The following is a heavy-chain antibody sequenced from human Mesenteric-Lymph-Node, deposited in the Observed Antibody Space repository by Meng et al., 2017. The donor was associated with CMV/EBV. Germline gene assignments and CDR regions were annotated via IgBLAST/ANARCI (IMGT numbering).Heavy chain of an antibody. CDR3: ARRAYSSTSWVLDY. CDR1: GGTFSNYA. V-gene: IGHV1-8*02. CDR2: MKPFSGHI. J-gene: IGHJ4*02. Sequence: ASVKVSCKASGGTFSNYAISWVRQAPGQGLEWMGWMKPFSGHIGYAQKFQGRVTMTSNNSITTAYMELSSLRSEDTAIYYCARRAYSSTSWVLDYWGQGTLVTVSS. D-gene: IGHD6-13*01.